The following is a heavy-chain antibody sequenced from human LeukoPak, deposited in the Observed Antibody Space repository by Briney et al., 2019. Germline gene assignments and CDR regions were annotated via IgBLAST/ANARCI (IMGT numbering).Heavy chain of an antibody. CDR2: INSDGSST. Sequence: QPGGSLRLSCAASGFTFSSYWMHWVRQAPGKGLVWVSRINSDGSSTSYADSVKGRFTISRDNAKNTQYLQMNSLRTEDTALYYCAKIRVVFNWNYAYYFDSWGQGTLVTVSS. V-gene: IGHV3-74*01. D-gene: IGHD1-7*01. CDR3: AKIRVVFNWNYAYYFDS. CDR1: GFTFSSYW. J-gene: IGHJ4*02.